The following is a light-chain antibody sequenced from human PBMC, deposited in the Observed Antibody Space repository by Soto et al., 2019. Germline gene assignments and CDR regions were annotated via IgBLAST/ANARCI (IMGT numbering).Light chain of an antibody. V-gene: IGLV2-8*01. CDR1: SSDIGGYNY. Sequence: QSALTQPPSASGSPGQSVTISCTGTSSDIGGYNYVSWYQQHPGKAPKLMIYEVSKRPSGVPDRFSGSKSGNTASLNVSGLQAEDEADYYCSSYAGSNTYVFGTGTKLTV. J-gene: IGLJ1*01. CDR3: SSYAGSNTYV. CDR2: EVS.